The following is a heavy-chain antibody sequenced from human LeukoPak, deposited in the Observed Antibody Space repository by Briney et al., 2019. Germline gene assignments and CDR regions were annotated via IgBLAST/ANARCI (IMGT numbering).Heavy chain of an antibody. CDR2: ISWNSGSI. CDR1: GFTGYG. D-gene: IGHD3-9*01. J-gene: IGHJ3*02. CDR3: AKDRDILTEWDAFDI. V-gene: IGHV3-9*01. Sequence: GGSLRLSCAASGFTGYGMSWVRQAPGKGLEWVSGISWNSGSIGYADSVKGRFTISRDNAKNSLYLQMNSLRAEDTALYYCAKDRDILTEWDAFDIWGQGTMVTVSS.